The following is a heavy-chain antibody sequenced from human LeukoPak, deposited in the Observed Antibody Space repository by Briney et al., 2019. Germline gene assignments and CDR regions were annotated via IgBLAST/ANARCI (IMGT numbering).Heavy chain of an antibody. J-gene: IGHJ4*02. CDR1: GFTFSSYA. CDR2: ISYDGSNK. CDR3: ARDWGSHSSGPTSDY. V-gene: IGHV3-30*04. D-gene: IGHD6-19*01. Sequence: HPGGSLRLSCAASGFTFSSYAMHWVRQAPGKGLDWVAVISYDGSNKYYADSVKGRFTISRDNSKNTLYLQMNSLRAEDTAVYYCARDWGSHSSGPTSDYWGQGTLVTVSS.